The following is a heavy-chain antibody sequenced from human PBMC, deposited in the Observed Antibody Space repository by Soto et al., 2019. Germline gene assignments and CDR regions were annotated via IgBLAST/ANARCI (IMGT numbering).Heavy chain of an antibody. J-gene: IGHJ4*02. D-gene: IGHD3-16*01. V-gene: IGHV3-23*01. CDR1: GFTFSSYA. CDR3: AKSERFGEFLPF. Sequence: EVQLLESGGDLVQPGGYLRLSCGASGFTFSSYAMSWVRQAPGKGLDWVSGISASGGGTYYADSVKGRFTISRDNSKNTLYLQMNILRAEDTDVYYCAKSERFGEFLPFWGQGTLVTVSS. CDR2: ISASGGGT.